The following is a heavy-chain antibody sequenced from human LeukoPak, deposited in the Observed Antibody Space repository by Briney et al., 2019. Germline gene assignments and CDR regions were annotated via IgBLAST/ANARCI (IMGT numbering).Heavy chain of an antibody. CDR2: IYYSGST. D-gene: IGHD3/OR15-3a*01. V-gene: IGHV4-59*01. Sequence: PSETLSLTCTVSGGSISSYYWSWIRQPPGKGLEWIGYIYYSGSTNYNPSLKSRVTIPVDTSKSQFSLKLSSVTAADTAVYYCARDRSRTSFDYWGQGTLVTVSS. CDR3: ARDRSRTSFDY. J-gene: IGHJ4*02. CDR1: GGSISSYY.